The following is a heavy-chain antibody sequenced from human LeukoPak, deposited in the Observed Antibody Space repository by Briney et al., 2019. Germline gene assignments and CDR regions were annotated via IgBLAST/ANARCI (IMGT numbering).Heavy chain of an antibody. CDR1: GGSISSYY. CDR2: IYYSGST. V-gene: IGHV4-59*01. D-gene: IGHD3-10*01. J-gene: IGHJ5*02. Sequence: SETLSLTCTVSGGSISSYYWSWIRQPPGKGLEWIGYIYYSGSTNYNPSLKSRVTISVDTSKNQFSLKLSSVTAADTAVYYCARDGSFYGSGSYYNDNWFDPWGQGTLVTVSS. CDR3: ARDGSFYGSGSYYNDNWFDP.